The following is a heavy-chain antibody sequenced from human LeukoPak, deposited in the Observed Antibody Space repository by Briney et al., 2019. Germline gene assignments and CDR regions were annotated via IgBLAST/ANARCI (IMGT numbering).Heavy chain of an antibody. V-gene: IGHV3-30*04. CDR3: ARDFHGSGSYYTFDY. D-gene: IGHD3-10*01. J-gene: IGHJ4*02. CDR1: GFPFSGYA. CDR2: TSYDGGNK. Sequence: AGRSLRLSYAASGFPFSGYAMHWVRQAPGKGLEWVAVTSYDGGNKFYADSVRGRFTISRDNSKNTLYLQMNSLRVEDTAVYYCARDFHGSGSYYTFDYWGQGTLVTVSS.